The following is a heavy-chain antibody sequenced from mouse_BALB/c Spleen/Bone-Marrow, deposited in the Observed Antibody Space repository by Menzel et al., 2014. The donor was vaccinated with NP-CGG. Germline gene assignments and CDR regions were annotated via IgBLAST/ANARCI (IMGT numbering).Heavy chain of an antibody. J-gene: IGHJ2*01. Sequence: VQLQQSGAELVKPGASVKLPCTASGFNIKDTYIHWVKQRPEQGLEWIGRIDPANDNTKYDPKFQGKATITADTSSSTAHLQLSSLTSEDTAVYYCASYVYGYYFDYWGQGTTLTVSS. CDR2: IDPANDNT. CDR3: ASYVYGYYFDY. D-gene: IGHD2-2*01. V-gene: IGHV14-3*02. CDR1: GFNIKDTY.